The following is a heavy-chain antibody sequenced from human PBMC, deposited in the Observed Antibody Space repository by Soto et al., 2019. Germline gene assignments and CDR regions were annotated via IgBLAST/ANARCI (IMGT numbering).Heavy chain of an antibody. CDR1: GYSFTSYW. D-gene: IGHD3-3*01. V-gene: IGHV5-10-1*01. CDR3: PRSGSYGMDV. CDR2: IDPSDSYT. Sequence: GESLKISCKGSGYSFTSYWISWVRQMPGKGLEWMGRIDPSDSYTNYSPSFQGHVTISADKSISTAYLQWSSLKASDTDMYYCPRSGSYGMDVWGQGTTVTVYS. J-gene: IGHJ6*02.